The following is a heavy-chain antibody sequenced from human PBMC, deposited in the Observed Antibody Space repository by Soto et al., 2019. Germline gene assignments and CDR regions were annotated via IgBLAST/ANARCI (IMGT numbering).Heavy chain of an antibody. D-gene: IGHD3-10*01. Sequence: ASGKVCCKTSGYTFISYTIAWGRQAPGQGLEWLGWISPDDGNTDYEQKFQGRVTMTADTLTNNAYMELRSLKYDDTAVYYCARVEAPFGESLHWGQGTPVTVSS. J-gene: IGHJ4*02. CDR3: ARVEAPFGESLH. CDR1: GYTFISYT. CDR2: ISPDDGNT. V-gene: IGHV1-18*01.